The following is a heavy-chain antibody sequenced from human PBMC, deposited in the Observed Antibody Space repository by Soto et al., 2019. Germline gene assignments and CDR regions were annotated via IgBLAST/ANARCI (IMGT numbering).Heavy chain of an antibody. CDR3: AKDIGSSWYPGLSCVY. CDR2: ISGSGGST. J-gene: IGHJ4*02. Sequence: PGGSLRLSCAASGFTFISYAMSWVRQAPGKGLEWVSAISGSGGSTYYADSVKGRFTISRDNSKNTLYLQMNSLRAEDTAVYYCAKDIGSSWYPGLSCVYWGQGTLVTAPQ. D-gene: IGHD6-13*01. V-gene: IGHV3-23*01. CDR1: GFTFISYA.